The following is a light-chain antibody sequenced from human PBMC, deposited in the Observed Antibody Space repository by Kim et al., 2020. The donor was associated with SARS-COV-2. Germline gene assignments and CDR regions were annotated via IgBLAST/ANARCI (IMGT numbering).Light chain of an antibody. J-gene: IGKJ1*01. CDR1: QSVSSY. V-gene: IGKV3-11*01. CDR3: QQRSNWPPWT. Sequence: EIVLTQSPATLSLSPGEGATLSCRASQSVSSYLAWYQQKPGQAPRLLIYDASNRATGIPARFSGSGSGTDSTLTISSLEPEDFAVYYCQQRSNWPPWTFGQGTKVDIK. CDR2: DAS.